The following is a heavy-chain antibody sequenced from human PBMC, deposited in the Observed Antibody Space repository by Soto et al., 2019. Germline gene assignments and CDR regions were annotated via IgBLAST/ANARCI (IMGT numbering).Heavy chain of an antibody. CDR1: GGSISDYF. CDR2: TSYGGST. J-gene: IGHJ5*02. D-gene: IGHD2-2*01. CDR3: ARDTTYLHDDWFDP. Sequence: SETLSLTCAVSGGSISDYFWNWVRQPPGKGLEWIGHTSYGGSTNYNPSLSSRVFISIDMSKNQVSLRLSSLTGADTAVYYCARDTTYLHDDWFDPWGHGTLVTVSS. V-gene: IGHV4-59*01.